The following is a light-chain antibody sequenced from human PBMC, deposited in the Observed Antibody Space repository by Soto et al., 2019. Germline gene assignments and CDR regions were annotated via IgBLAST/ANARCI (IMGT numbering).Light chain of an antibody. CDR1: YSDVGGFNY. CDR3: SSYTSSSTVL. CDR2: DVS. Sequence: QSVLTQPASVSGSPGQSITISCTGTYSDVGGFNYVSWYQQHPGKAPKLMIYDVSNRPSGVSNRFSGSKSGNTASLTISGLQADDEADYYCSSYTSSSTVLFGGGTKLTVL. J-gene: IGLJ3*02. V-gene: IGLV2-14*03.